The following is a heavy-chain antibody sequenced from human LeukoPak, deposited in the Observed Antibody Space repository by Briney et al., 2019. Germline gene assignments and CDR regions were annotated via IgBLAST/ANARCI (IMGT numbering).Heavy chain of an antibody. V-gene: IGHV1-69*05. J-gene: IGHJ4*02. CDR1: GGTFSSYA. CDR3: ASGYYDSSGYYLNY. CDR2: IIPIFGTA. Sequence: SVKVSCKASGGTFSSYAISWVRQAPGQGLEWMGRIIPIFGTANYAQKFQGRVTITTDESTSTAYMELSSLRSEDTAVYYCASGYYDSSGYYLNYWGQGTLVTVSS. D-gene: IGHD3-22*01.